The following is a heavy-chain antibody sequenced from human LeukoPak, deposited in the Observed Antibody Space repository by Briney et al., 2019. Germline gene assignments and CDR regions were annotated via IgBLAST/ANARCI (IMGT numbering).Heavy chain of an antibody. CDR3: TRDLRGADSYYYYYMDV. CDR1: GFTFSSYN. Sequence: GGSLRLSCAASGFTFSSYNMNWVRQAPGKGLEWVSSISTSSSYIYYADSLKGRFTISRDNAKNSLYLQMNSLRAEDTAVYYCTRDLRGADSYYYYYMDVWGKGTTVIISS. D-gene: IGHD3-10*01. J-gene: IGHJ6*03. V-gene: IGHV3-21*01. CDR2: ISTSSSYI.